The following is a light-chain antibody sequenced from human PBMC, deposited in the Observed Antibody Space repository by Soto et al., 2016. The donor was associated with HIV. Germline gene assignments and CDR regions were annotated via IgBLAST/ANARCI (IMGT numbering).Light chain of an antibody. Sequence: SYELTQPPSVSVAPGKTATITCGGNNIGSKSVHWHQQKPGQAPVLVVYDNSDRPSWVPERFSGSNSGNTATLTISRVEAGDEADYYCQVWDISSDHRVFGTGT. CDR1: NIGSKS. CDR3: QVWDISSDHRV. J-gene: IGLJ1*01. V-gene: IGLV3-21*03. CDR2: DNS.